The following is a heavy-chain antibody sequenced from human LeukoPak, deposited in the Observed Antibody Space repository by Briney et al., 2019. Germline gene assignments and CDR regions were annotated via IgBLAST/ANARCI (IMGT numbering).Heavy chain of an antibody. D-gene: IGHD3-10*02. CDR2: ISSTSSYI. Sequence: GGSLRLSCAASGFTFSSYSMNWVRQAPGKGLEWVSSISSTSSYIYYADSVKGRFTISRDNAKNSLYLQMNSLRAEDTAVYYCAELGITMIGGVWGKGTTVTISS. V-gene: IGHV3-21*01. J-gene: IGHJ6*04. CDR3: AELGITMIGGV. CDR1: GFTFSSYS.